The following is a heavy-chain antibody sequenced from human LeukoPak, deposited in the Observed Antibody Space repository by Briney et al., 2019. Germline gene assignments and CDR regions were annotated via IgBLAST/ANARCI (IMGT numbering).Heavy chain of an antibody. D-gene: IGHD4-17*01. Sequence: ASVKVSCKASEYTFPSYYIHWVRQAPGQGLEWVGLINPGGGSTIYAQRFQGRVTMTRDTSTSTVYMDLSGLRSEDTAVYYCARGPATVTKNWFDPWGQGTLITVSS. CDR2: INPGGGST. CDR3: ARGPATVTKNWFDP. CDR1: EYTFPSYY. J-gene: IGHJ5*02. V-gene: IGHV1-46*01.